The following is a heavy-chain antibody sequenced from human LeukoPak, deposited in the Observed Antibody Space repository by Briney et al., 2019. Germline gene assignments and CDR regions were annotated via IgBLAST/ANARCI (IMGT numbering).Heavy chain of an antibody. J-gene: IGHJ4*02. V-gene: IGHV3-48*01. Sequence: QPGGSLRLSCAASGFTFSSYSMSWVRQAPGKGLEWVSYISSSSSTIYYADSVKGRFTISRDNAKNSLYLQMNSLRAEDTAVYYCARVYYYGSGILVDYWGQGTLVTVSS. D-gene: IGHD3-10*01. CDR3: ARVYYYGSGILVDY. CDR2: ISSSSSTI. CDR1: GFTFSSYS.